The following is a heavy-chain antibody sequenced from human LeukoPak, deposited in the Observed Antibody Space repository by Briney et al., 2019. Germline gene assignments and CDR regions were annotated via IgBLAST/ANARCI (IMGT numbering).Heavy chain of an antibody. CDR1: GGSFSGYY. CDR2: INHSGST. CDR3: ARRRDYGGKRFDP. V-gene: IGHV4-34*01. J-gene: IGHJ5*02. D-gene: IGHD4-23*01. Sequence: SETLSLTCAVYGGSFSGYYWSWIRQPPGKGLEWIGEINHSGSTNYNPSLKSRVTISVDTSKNQFSLKLSSVTAADTAVYYCARRRDYGGKRFDPWGQGTLVTVSS.